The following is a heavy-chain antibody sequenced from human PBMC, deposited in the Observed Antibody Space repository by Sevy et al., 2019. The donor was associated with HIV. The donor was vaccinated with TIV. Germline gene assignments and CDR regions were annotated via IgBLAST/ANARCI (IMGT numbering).Heavy chain of an antibody. D-gene: IGHD3-22*01. Sequence: GGSLRLSCAASGFTFSIYGMHWVRQAPGKGLEWVAVISHDGSNKYDADSVKGRFTISRDNSMDKLYLQMHSLRAEDTAVYYCAKGLSWDTSGYAVDYWGQGTLVTVSS. CDR3: AKGLSWDTSGYAVDY. V-gene: IGHV3-30*18. CDR1: GFTFSIYG. CDR2: ISHDGSNK. J-gene: IGHJ4*02.